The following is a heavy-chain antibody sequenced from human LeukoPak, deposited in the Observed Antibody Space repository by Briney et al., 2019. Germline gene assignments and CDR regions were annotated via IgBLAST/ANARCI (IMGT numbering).Heavy chain of an antibody. CDR2: MRYDGTNK. J-gene: IGHJ3*02. Sequence: GGSLRLSCAASGFTFSTYGMHWVRQAPGKGLEWVTFMRYDGTNKYYADSVKGRFTISRDNSKTTLYLQMNSLGAEDTAVYYCAKESGDHFEAFDIWGQGTMVTVSS. CDR3: AKESGDHFEAFDI. V-gene: IGHV3-30*02. D-gene: IGHD1-26*01. CDR1: GFTFSTYG.